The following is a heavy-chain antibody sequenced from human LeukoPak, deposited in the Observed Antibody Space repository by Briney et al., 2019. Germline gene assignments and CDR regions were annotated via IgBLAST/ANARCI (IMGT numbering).Heavy chain of an antibody. D-gene: IGHD6-13*01. CDR1: GYTFTSYD. J-gene: IGHJ5*02. CDR2: MNPNSGNT. Sequence: ASVKVSCKASGYTFTSYDINWVRQATGQGLEWMGWMNPNSGNTGYAQKFQGRVTMTRNTSISTAYMELSSLRSEDTAVYYCARGCSSSWYEYNWFDPWGQGTLVTVSS. V-gene: IGHV1-8*01. CDR3: ARGCSSSWYEYNWFDP.